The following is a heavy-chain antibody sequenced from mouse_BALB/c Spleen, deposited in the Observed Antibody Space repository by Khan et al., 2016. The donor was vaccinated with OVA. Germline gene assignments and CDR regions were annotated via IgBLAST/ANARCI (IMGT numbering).Heavy chain of an antibody. CDR1: AYTFTTYW. CDR2: INPTSGHT. Sequence: QVQLKQSGAELAKPGASVKMSCKTSAYTFTTYWMHWVKQRPGQGLEWIGYINPTSGHTDYNEKFKDKATLSADKSSSTAYMQLSSLTSEDSAVYYCTRDRIDYWGQGTTLTVSS. J-gene: IGHJ2*01. CDR3: TRDRIDY. V-gene: IGHV1-7*01.